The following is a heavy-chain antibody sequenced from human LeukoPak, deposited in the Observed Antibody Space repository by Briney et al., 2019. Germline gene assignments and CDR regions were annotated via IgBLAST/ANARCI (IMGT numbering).Heavy chain of an antibody. V-gene: IGHV3-43D*03. D-gene: IGHD3-22*01. CDR3: ARVLNHYYDSSGFDY. CDR2: ISWDGGST. CDR1: GFTFHDYA. J-gene: IGHJ4*02. Sequence: GGSLRLSCAASGFTFHDYAMHWVRQAPGKGLEWVSLISWDGGSTYYADSVKGRFTISRDNSKNSLYLQMNSLRAEDTAVYYCARVLNHYYDSSGFDYWGQGTLVTVSS.